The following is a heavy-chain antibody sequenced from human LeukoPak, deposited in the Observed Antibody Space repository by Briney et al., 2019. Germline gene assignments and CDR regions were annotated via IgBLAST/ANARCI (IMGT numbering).Heavy chain of an antibody. Sequence: GGSLRLSCAASGFTFSSYWMNWVRQAPGKGLEWVANIEQDGSEKNYVDSVKGRFTISRNNAENSLYLQMNSLGAEDTAVYYCSRGNGGNRFDSWGQGTLVTVSS. J-gene: IGHJ4*02. D-gene: IGHD4-23*01. CDR3: SRGNGGNRFDS. V-gene: IGHV3-7*04. CDR1: GFTFSSYW. CDR2: IEQDGSEK.